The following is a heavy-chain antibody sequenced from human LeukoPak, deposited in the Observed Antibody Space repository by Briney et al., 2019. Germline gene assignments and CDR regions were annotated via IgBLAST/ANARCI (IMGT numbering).Heavy chain of an antibody. J-gene: IGHJ4*02. Sequence: ASVKVSCKASGYTFTGYYMHWVRQAPGQGLEWMGWINPNSGGTNYAQKLQGRVTMTTDTSTSTAYMELRSLRSDDTAVYYCAREPDYGDYVLDYWGQGTLVTVSS. CDR2: INPNSGGT. CDR3: AREPDYGDYVLDY. D-gene: IGHD4-17*01. CDR1: GYTFTGYY. V-gene: IGHV1-2*02.